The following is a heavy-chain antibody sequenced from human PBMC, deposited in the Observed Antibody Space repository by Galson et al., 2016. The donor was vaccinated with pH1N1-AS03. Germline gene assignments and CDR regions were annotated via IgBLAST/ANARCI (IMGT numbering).Heavy chain of an antibody. J-gene: IGHJ4*02. CDR2: VSHDGNT. CDR1: GGSTTTDY. CDR3: ARMRVVAASDTSGYYYFDF. Sequence: LSLTCSVSGGSTTTDYWNWIRQPPGKGLEWIGYVSHDGNTNYNPSLYSRVPMSVDTSKNQFSLKLNSVSAADTAVYYCARMRVVAASDTSGYYYFDFWGQGALVTVSS. V-gene: IGHV4-59*08. D-gene: IGHD3-22*01.